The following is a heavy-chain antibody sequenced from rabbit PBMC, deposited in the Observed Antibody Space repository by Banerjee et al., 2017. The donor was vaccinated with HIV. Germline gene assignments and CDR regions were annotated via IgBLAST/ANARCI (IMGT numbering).Heavy chain of an antibody. CDR1: GLDFSNYG. CDR2: IFPGFGIR. CDR3: ARSNTYYGMDL. Sequence: ELVESGGGLVQPGESLKVSCKASGLDFSNYGISWVRQAPGKGPEWIAIIFPGFGIRNYANSVKGRFTISSDNAQNTVFLQMTSLTASDTATYFCARSNTYYGMDLWGPGTLVTVS. J-gene: IGHJ6*01. V-gene: IGHV1S47*01.